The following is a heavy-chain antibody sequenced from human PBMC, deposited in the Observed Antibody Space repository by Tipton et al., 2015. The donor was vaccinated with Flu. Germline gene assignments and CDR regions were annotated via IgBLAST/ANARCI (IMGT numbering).Heavy chain of an antibody. V-gene: IGHV4-59*01. CDR3: ARARAPYYYYAMDV. Sequence: GLVKPSETLSLTCTVSDDSITYYYWSWIRQPPGKGLEWIGYIYYSGGTSYNPSLQSRLSISVDSSKNQLSLKLTSVTAADTAVYYCARARAPYYYYAMDVWCQGATVTVS. D-gene: IGHD3-10*01. CDR2: IYYSGGT. J-gene: IGHJ6*02. CDR1: DDSITYYY.